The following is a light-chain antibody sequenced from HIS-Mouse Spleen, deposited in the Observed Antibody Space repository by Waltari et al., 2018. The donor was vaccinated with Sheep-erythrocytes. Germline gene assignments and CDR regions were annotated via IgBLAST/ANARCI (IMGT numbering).Light chain of an antibody. Sequence: AIQLTQSPSSLSASVVDRVTITCRASQGISSALAWYQQKPGKAPKLLTYDASSLESGVPSRFSGSGSGTDFTLTISSLQPEDFATYYCQQFNNYPRTFGQGTKVEIK. CDR1: QGISSA. CDR2: DAS. J-gene: IGKJ1*01. V-gene: IGKV1D-13*01. CDR3: QQFNNYPRT.